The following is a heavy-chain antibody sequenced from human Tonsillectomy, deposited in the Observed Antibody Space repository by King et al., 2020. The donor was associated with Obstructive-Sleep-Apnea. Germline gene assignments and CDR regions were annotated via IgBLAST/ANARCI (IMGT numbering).Heavy chain of an antibody. Sequence: VQLVESGGGLVRPGGSLRLSCAASGFSFSTYWMTWVRQAPGKGLEWVANIRQDGTEMYYVDSVKVRFTTSRDNAKNSLYLQMNSLRAEDTAVYYCARENDNDTYGYSHYFDYWGQGTLVTVSS. CDR1: GFSFSTYW. CDR2: IRQDGTEM. D-gene: IGHD5-18*01. CDR3: ARENDNDTYGYSHYFDY. V-gene: IGHV3-7*03. J-gene: IGHJ4*02.